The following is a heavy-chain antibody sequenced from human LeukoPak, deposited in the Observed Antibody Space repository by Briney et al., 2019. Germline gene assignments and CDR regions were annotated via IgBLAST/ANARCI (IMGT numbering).Heavy chain of an antibody. D-gene: IGHD2/OR15-2a*01. Sequence: ASVKVSCKASGGTFSSYAISWVRQAPGQGLEWMGWISGYNGNTKYAQNLQGRAAMTTDTSTSTAYMELTSLTSDDTAVYYCARDRGNSGNYFRYWGQGTLVTVSS. CDR2: ISGYNGNT. J-gene: IGHJ4*02. V-gene: IGHV1-18*01. CDR1: GGTFSSYA. CDR3: ARDRGNSGNYFRY.